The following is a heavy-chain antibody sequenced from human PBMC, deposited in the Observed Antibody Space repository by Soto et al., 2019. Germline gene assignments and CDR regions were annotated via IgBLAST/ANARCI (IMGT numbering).Heavy chain of an antibody. V-gene: IGHV1-24*01. J-gene: IGHJ4*02. D-gene: IGHD3-16*02. Sequence: ASVKVSCKVSGYTLTELSMHWVRQAPGKGLEWMGGFDPEDGETIYAQKFQGRVTMTEDTSTDTAYMELSSLRSEDTAVYYCATVPFYDYVWGSYRYTDYWGQGTLVTVSS. CDR2: FDPEDGET. CDR1: GYTLTELS. CDR3: ATVPFYDYVWGSYRYTDY.